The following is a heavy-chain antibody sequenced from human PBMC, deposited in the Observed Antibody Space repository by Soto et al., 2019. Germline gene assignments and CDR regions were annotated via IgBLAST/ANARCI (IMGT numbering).Heavy chain of an antibody. Sequence: SETLSLTCTVSGGSISSSNHYWGWIRQPPGKGLEWIGSIFYSGSTYYNPSLKSRVTISVDTSKNQFSLKLSSVTAADTAVYYCASLSFYYGPTENWFDPWGQGTLVTVSS. CDR3: ASLSFYYGPTENWFDP. J-gene: IGHJ5*02. V-gene: IGHV4-39*01. CDR2: IFYSGST. CDR1: GGSISSSNHY. D-gene: IGHD3-10*01.